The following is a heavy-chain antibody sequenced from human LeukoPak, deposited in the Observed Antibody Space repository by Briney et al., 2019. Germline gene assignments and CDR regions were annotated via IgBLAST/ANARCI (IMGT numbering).Heavy chain of an antibody. CDR3: TGPRWLQSYYFDY. J-gene: IGHJ4*02. V-gene: IGHV3-73*01. CDR1: GFTFSGSA. D-gene: IGHD5-24*01. CDR2: IRSKANSYAT. Sequence: GGSLRLSCAASGFTFSGSAMHWVRQASGKGLEWVGRIRSKANSYATAYAASVKGRFTISRDDSKNTAYLQMNSLKTEDTAVYNCTGPRWLQSYYFDYWGQGTLVTVSS.